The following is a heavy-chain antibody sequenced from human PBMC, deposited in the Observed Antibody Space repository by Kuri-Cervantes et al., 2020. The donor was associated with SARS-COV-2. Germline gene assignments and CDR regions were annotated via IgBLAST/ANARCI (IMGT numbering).Heavy chain of an antibody. CDR3: ARGGIAARLVFDY. CDR2: INPNSGGT. J-gene: IGHJ4*02. CDR1: GYTFTSYG. D-gene: IGHD6-6*01. Sequence: APVKVSCKASGYTFTSYGISWVRQAPGQGLEWMGWINPNSGGTNYAQKFQGRVTMTRDTSISTAYMELSRLRSDDTAVYYCARGGIAARLVFDYWGQGTLVTVSS. V-gene: IGHV1-2*02.